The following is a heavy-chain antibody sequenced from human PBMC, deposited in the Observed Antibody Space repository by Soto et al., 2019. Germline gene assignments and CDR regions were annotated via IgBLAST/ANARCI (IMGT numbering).Heavy chain of an antibody. J-gene: IGHJ5*02. CDR3: AREPDTYSSSSYNWFDP. Sequence: SQTLSLTCAISGDSVSSNSAAWNWIRQSPSRGLEWLGRTYYRSKWYNDYAVSVKSRITINPDTSKNQFSLQLNSVPPEDTAVYYCAREPDTYSSSSYNWFDPWGQGTLVTVSS. CDR1: GDSVSSNSAA. CDR2: TYYRSKWYN. D-gene: IGHD6-6*01. V-gene: IGHV6-1*01.